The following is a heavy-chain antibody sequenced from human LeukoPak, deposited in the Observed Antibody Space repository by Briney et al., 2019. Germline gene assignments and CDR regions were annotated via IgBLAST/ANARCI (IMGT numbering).Heavy chain of an antibody. Sequence: TSETLSLTCAVYGGSFSGYYWSWVRQTPGKGREWLGEINVSVSTHNNPSLESRVTLSVDTSNNQFSLRLSSVTAADTAVYYCASSPSQLVPFDYWGQGILVTVSS. CDR3: ASSPSQLVPFDY. CDR2: INVSVST. V-gene: IGHV4-34*01. D-gene: IGHD6-6*01. J-gene: IGHJ4*02. CDR1: GGSFSGYY.